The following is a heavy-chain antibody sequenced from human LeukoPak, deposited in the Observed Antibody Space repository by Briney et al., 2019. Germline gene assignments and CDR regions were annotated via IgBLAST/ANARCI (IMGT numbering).Heavy chain of an antibody. V-gene: IGHV3-49*04. CDR1: GFTFGDYA. J-gene: IGHJ2*01. Sequence: GGSLRLSCAASGFTFGDYAMSWVRQAPGKGLEWVGFIRSEAYGGTKEYAASVRCRFTISRDDSKNIAYLQMNRLKTENTAVYNCTRAIRGSNWRYHPGAYFDLWGRGTLVTVSP. D-gene: IGHD1-20*01. CDR2: IRSEAYGGTK. CDR3: TRAIRGSNWRYHPGAYFDL.